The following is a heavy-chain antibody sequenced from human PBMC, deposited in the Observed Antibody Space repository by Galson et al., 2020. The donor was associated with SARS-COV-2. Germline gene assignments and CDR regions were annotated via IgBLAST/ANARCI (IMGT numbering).Heavy chain of an antibody. CDR2: IYYTGST. CDR3: VRDDGTAPYAY. CDR1: GFSVSNKY. Sequence: METGGSLRLSCTVSGFSVSNKYMSWVRQAPGKGLEWVSVIYYTGSTNYADSVRGRFTISRDTSKNMVYLQMNSLRAEDTAVYYCVRDDGTAPYAYWGQGTLVTVSS. V-gene: IGHV3-53*05. J-gene: IGHJ4*02. D-gene: IGHD2-2*01.